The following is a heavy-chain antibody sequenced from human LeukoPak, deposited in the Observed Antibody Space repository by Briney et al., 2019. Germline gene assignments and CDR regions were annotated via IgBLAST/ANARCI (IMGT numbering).Heavy chain of an antibody. D-gene: IGHD3-10*01. CDR3: ARASSGLDY. Sequence: GGSLRLSCAASGFTFSTYWMHWVRQAPGKGLMWVSRINSDGSSAIYADSVKGRFTISRDNAKDTLYLQMNSLRAEDTAVYYCARASSGLDYWGQGALVTVSS. CDR2: INSDGSSA. V-gene: IGHV3-74*01. J-gene: IGHJ4*02. CDR1: GFTFSTYW.